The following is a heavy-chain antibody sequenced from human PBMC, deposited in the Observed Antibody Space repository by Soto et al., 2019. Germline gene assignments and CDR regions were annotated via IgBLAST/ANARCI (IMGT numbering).Heavy chain of an antibody. CDR3: ARDREIYDSSGYYCFDP. CDR2: IWYDGSKT. V-gene: IGHV3-33*01. D-gene: IGHD3-22*01. J-gene: IGHJ5*02. Sequence: GGSLRLSCAASGFTFINYGMHWVRQAPGKGLEWVAAIWYDGSKTYYGDSVKGRFTISRDTSKNTVYLQMNSLRVEDTAVYYCARDREIYDSSGYYCFDPWGRGTLVTVSS. CDR1: GFTFINYG.